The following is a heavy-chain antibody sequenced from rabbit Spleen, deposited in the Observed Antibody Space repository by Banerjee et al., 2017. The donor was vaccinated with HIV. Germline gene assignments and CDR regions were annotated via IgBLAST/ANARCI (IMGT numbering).Heavy chain of an antibody. J-gene: IGHJ6*01. CDR1: GVSFSGSSY. CDR3: ARDASSSFSSYAMDL. CDR2: IELGSSGFT. Sequence: QEQLVESGGGLVQPEGSLTLTCTASGVSFSGSSYMCWVRQAPGKGLEWIGCIELGSSGFTYFASWAKGRFTITKTSSTTVTLQMASLTAADTATYFCARDASSSFSSYAMDLWGPGTLVTVS. D-gene: IGHD8-1*01. V-gene: IGHV1S45*01.